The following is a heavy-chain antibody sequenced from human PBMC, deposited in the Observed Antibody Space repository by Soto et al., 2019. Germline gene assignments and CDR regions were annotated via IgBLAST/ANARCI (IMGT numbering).Heavy chain of an antibody. J-gene: IGHJ3*02. V-gene: IGHV3-23*01. CDR2: ISGSGDST. Sequence: GGSLRLSCAASGFTFSGYGMNWVRQAPGKGLEWVSAISGSGDSTFYADSVKGRFTISRDNSKNMVYLQMNSLRGEDTAVYYCAKFDPRSLESKGAFDIGGQGTRFTVSS. CDR3: AKFDPRSLESKGAFDI. CDR1: GFTFSGYG. D-gene: IGHD1-26*01.